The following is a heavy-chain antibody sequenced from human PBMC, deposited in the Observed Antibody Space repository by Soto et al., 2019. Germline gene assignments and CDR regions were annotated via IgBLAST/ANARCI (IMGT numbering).Heavy chain of an antibody. V-gene: IGHV4-4*07. CDR3: ARVSWGTGWSFDS. J-gene: IGHJ4*02. D-gene: IGHD6-19*01. CDR2: IHNRGST. CDR1: GGSINNYY. Sequence: VQLQESGPELVKPSETLSLTCTVSGGSINNYYWSWVRQPAGEGLEWIGRIHNRGSTNYNPSLKTRVTMSVDTSKNQFSLNLRSVTAADTAVYYCARVSWGTGWSFDSWGQGALVTVSS.